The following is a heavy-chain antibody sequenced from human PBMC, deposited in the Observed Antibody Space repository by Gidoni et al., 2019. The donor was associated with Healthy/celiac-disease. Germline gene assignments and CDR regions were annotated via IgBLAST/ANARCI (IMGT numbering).Heavy chain of an antibody. CDR1: GGTFSSYA. Sequence: QVQLVQSGAEVKKPGSSVKVSCKASGGTFSSYAISWVRQAPGQGLEWMGGIIPIFGTANYAQKCQGRVTITADESTSTAYMELSSLRSEDTAVYYCARMGYSYGYNYYGMDVWGQGTTVTVSS. J-gene: IGHJ6*02. CDR3: ARMGYSYGYNYYGMDV. V-gene: IGHV1-69*01. D-gene: IGHD5-18*01. CDR2: IIPIFGTA.